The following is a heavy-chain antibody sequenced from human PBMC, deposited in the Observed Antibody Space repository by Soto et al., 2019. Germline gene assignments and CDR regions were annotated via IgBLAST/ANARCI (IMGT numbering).Heavy chain of an antibody. V-gene: IGHV4-4*07. CDR2: IYTSGST. CDR3: ARDHSAGAYKWFDP. J-gene: IGHJ5*02. Sequence: PSETLSLTCTVSGGSISSYYWSWIRRPAGKGLEWIGRIYTSGSTNYNPSLKSRVTMSVDTSKNQFSLKLSSVTAADTAVYYCARDHSAGAYKWFDPWGQGTLVTVS. CDR1: GGSISSYY. D-gene: IGHD1-1*01.